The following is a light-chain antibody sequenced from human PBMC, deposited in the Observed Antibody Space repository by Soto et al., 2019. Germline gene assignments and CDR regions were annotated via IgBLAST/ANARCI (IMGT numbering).Light chain of an antibody. V-gene: IGKV1-5*01. Sequence: DIQMTQSPSTLSASVGDRVTITCRASQSIRNWLAWYQDKPEKAPKLLIYGASSLESGVPSRFSGSGSGTEFTLTIGGLQPDDFATYYCQHYNAFPWPFGQGTKVEIK. CDR1: QSIRNW. CDR3: QHYNAFPWP. CDR2: GAS. J-gene: IGKJ1*01.